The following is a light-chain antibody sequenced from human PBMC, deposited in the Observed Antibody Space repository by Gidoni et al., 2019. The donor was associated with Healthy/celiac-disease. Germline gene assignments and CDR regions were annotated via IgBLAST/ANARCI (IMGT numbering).Light chain of an antibody. Sequence: DIQMTQSPSSLSASVGDRVTITCRASQSISSYLNWYQQKPGKAPKLLIYDASSLQSGVPSRFSGSGSGTDFTLTISSLQPEDCATDYCQQSYSTPLYTFGQGTKLEIK. J-gene: IGKJ2*01. CDR3: QQSYSTPLYT. CDR1: QSISSY. CDR2: DAS. V-gene: IGKV1-39*01.